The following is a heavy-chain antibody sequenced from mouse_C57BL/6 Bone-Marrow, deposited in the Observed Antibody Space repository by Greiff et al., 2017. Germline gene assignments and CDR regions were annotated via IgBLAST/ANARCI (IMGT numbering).Heavy chain of an antibody. Sequence: VQLQQSGAELVRPGTSVKVSCKASGYAFTNYLIEWVKQRPGQGLEWIGVINPGSGGTNYNEKFKGKATLTADKSSSTAYMQLSSLTSEDSAVYFCARERLSGYFDVWGTGTTVTVSS. D-gene: IGHD2-2*01. V-gene: IGHV1-54*01. CDR1: GYAFTNYL. CDR2: INPGSGGT. J-gene: IGHJ1*03. CDR3: ARERLSGYFDV.